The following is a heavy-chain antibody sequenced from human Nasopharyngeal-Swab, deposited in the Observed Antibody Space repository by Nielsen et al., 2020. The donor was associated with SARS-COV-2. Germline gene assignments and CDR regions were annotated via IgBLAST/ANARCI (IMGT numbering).Heavy chain of an antibody. CDR2: ISGSSSST. J-gene: IGHJ4*02. CDR3: ARDLGWQQLVD. V-gene: IGHV3-11*06. Sequence: GGSLRLSCAASGFTFNDYYMSWIRQAPGKGLEWVAYISGSSSSTKYADSVKGRFTISRDNGKNSLYLQMNSLTAEDTAVYYCARDLGWQQLVDWGQGTLVTVSS. CDR1: GFTFNDYY. D-gene: IGHD6-13*01.